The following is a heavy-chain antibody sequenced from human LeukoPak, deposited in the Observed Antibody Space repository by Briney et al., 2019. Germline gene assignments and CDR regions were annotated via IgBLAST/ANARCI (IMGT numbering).Heavy chain of an antibody. CDR2: ISDSGGST. D-gene: IGHD4-17*01. J-gene: IGHJ3*02. Sequence: PSGGSLRLSCVVSGFTFKNCAMSWVRQAPGKGLEWVSTISDSGGSTYYADSVKGRFTIPRDNSKNTLYLQMNSLRAEDTAVYYCASGGTVTTPDDAFDIWGQGTMVTVSS. CDR3: ASGGTVTTPDDAFDI. CDR1: GFTFKNCA. V-gene: IGHV3-23*01.